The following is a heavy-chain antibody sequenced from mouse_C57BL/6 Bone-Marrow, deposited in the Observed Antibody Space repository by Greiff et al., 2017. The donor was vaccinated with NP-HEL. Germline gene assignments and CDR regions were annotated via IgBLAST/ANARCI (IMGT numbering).Heavy chain of an antibody. V-gene: IGHV5-17*01. CDR3: ARGNDYDAWFAY. CDR1: GFTFSDYG. CDR2: ISSGSSTI. Sequence: EVKLVESGGGLVKPGGSLKLSCAASGFTFSDYGMHWVRQAPEKGLEWVAYISSGSSTIYYADTVKGRFTISRDNAKNTLFLQMTSLRSEDTAMYYCARGNDYDAWFAYWGQGTLVTVSA. J-gene: IGHJ3*01. D-gene: IGHD2-4*01.